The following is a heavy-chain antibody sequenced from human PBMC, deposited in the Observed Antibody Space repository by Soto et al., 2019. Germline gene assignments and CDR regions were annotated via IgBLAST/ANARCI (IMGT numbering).Heavy chain of an antibody. CDR3: ARDETVIRGVIKRGGGLDL. D-gene: IGHD3-10*01. J-gene: IGHJ6*02. CDR1: GATFTKYA. V-gene: IGHV1-69*19. Sequence: QVQLEQSGAEVKMPGSSVTVSCKAYGATFTKYAFNWVRQAPGQGLEWMGGIIPLFGSTNYAERFQGRLTVTTNESTSTVFMELSSLTSDVTAIYYCARDETVIRGVIKRGGGLDLWGQGTTVIVSS. CDR2: IIPLFGST.